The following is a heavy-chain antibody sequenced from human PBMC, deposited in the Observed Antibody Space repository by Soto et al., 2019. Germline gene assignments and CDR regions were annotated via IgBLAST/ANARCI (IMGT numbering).Heavy chain of an antibody. V-gene: IGHV3-30*03. CDR3: ARETYYDFWSGPYYGMDV. Sequence: PGRSRRQSCPVAGFTISSYGMHWDRQAPDKGLEWVAVISYDGSNKYYADSVKGRFTISRDNSKNTLYLQMNSLRAEDTAVYYCARETYYDFWSGPYYGMDVWGQGTTVTVSS. CDR2: ISYDGSNK. J-gene: IGHJ6*02. CDR1: GFTISSYG. D-gene: IGHD3-3*01.